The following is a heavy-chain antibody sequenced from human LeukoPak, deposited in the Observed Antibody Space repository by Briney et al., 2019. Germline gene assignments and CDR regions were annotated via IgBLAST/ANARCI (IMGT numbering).Heavy chain of an antibody. CDR1: GFTFSNVW. J-gene: IGHJ3*02. CDR3: TTAVVRGLNAFDI. CDR2: IKSKTDGGTT. V-gene: IGHV3-15*01. D-gene: IGHD3-10*01. Sequence: KPGGSLRLSCAASGFTFSNVWMNWVRQAPGKGLEWVGRIKSKTDGGTTNYAAPVKGRFTISRDDSKNTLYLQMNSLKTEDTAVYYCTTAVVRGLNAFDIWGRGTMVTVSS.